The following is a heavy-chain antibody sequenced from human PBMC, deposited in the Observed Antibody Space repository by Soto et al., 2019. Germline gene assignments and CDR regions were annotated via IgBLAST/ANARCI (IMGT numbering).Heavy chain of an antibody. V-gene: IGHV1-2*02. Sequence: ASVKVSCKASGYTFTGYYMHWVRQAPGQGIEWMGWINPNSGGTNYAQKFQGRVTMTRDTSISTAYMELSRLRSDDTAVYYCASGTYGSGSLFAYYYYGMDVWGQGTTVTVSS. CDR1: GYTFTGYY. CDR3: ASGTYGSGSLFAYYYYGMDV. CDR2: INPNSGGT. J-gene: IGHJ6*02. D-gene: IGHD3-10*01.